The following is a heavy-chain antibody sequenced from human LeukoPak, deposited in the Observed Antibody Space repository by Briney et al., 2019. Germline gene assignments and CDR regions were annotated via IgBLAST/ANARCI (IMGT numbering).Heavy chain of an antibody. V-gene: IGHV3-33*01. CDR2: IWYDGSDK. CDR3: AGGGGWY. D-gene: IGHD2-15*01. Sequence: GGSLRLSCAASGFTLSNYGMHWVRQAPGKGLEWVAVIWYDGSDKYYADSVKGRFTISRDNSKNTLYLQMNSLRAEDTALDYCAGGGGWYWGQGTLVTVSS. CDR1: GFTLSNYG. J-gene: IGHJ4*02.